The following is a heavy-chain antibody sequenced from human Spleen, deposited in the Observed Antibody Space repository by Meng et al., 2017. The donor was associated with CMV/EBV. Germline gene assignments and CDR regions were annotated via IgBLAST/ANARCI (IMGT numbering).Heavy chain of an antibody. CDR1: GFPFSSYG. V-gene: IGHV3-30*04. J-gene: IGHJ4*02. CDR2: ISSDGSNK. D-gene: IGHD3-3*01. Sequence: GESLKISCAASGFPFSSYGMHWVRQAPGKGLEWVALISSDGSNKYYADSVKGRFTISRDNSKNTLYLQMNSLRAEDTAVYYCARVGGFWSGYHYFDYWGQGTLVTVSS. CDR3: ARVGGFWSGYHYFDY.